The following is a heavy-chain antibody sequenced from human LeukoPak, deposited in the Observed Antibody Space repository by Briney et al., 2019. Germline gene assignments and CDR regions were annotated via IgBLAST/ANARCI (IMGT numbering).Heavy chain of an antibody. CDR3: ARGPVRGVIIPKSHFDY. CDR1: GFTVSSNS. J-gene: IGHJ4*02. Sequence: PGGSLRLSCTVSGFTVSSNSMSWVRQAPGKGLEWIGYIYYSGSTNYNPSLKSRVTISVDTSKNQFSLKLSSVTAADTAVYYCARGPVRGVIIPKSHFDYWGQGTLVTVSS. V-gene: IGHV4-59*02. CDR2: IYYSGST. D-gene: IGHD3-10*01.